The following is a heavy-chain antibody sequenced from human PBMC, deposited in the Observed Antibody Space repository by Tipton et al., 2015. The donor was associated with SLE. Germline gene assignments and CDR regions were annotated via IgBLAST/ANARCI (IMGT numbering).Heavy chain of an antibody. J-gene: IGHJ4*02. CDR1: GFTFSSYA. CDR2: ISGSGGST. CDR3: VKDPSSYSGSNYGDY. D-gene: IGHD1-26*01. Sequence: SLRLSCAASGFTFSSYAMSWVRQAPGKGLEWVSTISGSGGSTYYADSVKGRFTISRDNSKNTLYLQMCSLRAEDTAVYYCVKDPSSYSGSNYGDYWGQGTLVTVSS. V-gene: IGHV3-23*01.